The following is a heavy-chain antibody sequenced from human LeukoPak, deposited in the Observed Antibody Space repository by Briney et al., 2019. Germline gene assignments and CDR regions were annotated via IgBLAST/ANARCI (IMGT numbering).Heavy chain of an antibody. D-gene: IGHD3-10*01. CDR2: ISSSGSTI. Sequence: GGSLRLSCAASGFTFSDYYMSWIRQAPGKGLEWVSYISSSGSTIYYADSVKGRFTISRDNAKNSLYLQMNSLRAEDMAVYYCARDRVLLPPDVFDIWGQGTMVTVSS. J-gene: IGHJ3*02. V-gene: IGHV3-11*01. CDR3: ARDRVLLPPDVFDI. CDR1: GFTFSDYY.